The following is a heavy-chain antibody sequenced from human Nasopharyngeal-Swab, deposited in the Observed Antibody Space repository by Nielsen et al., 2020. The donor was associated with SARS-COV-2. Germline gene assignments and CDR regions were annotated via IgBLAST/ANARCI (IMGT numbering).Heavy chain of an antibody. CDR2: IGDKDHNYAT. Sequence: ETLSLTCAVYGGSFSGHQWSWVRQAPGKGLEWVGRIGDKDHNYATTYGASVQGRFTISRDDSKNTAFLQMDSLKTEDTALYYCTTDFYFDYWGQGTLVTVSS. J-gene: IGHJ4*02. V-gene: IGHV3-73*01. CDR1: GGSFSGH. CDR3: TTDFYFDY.